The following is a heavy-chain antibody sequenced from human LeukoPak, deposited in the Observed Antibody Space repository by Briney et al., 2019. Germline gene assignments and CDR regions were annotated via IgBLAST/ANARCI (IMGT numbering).Heavy chain of an antibody. V-gene: IGHV3-23*01. D-gene: IGHD6-13*01. CDR2: ISGSGGST. CDR3: TRGGWYSSSSTFDP. J-gene: IGHJ5*02. CDR1: GFTFSSYG. Sequence: GGSLRLSCAASGFTFSSYGMSWVRQAPGKGLEWVSAISGSGGSTYYADSVKGRFTISRDDAKNTLYLQMNSLRAEDTAVYYCTRGGWYSSSSTFDPWGQGTLVTVSS.